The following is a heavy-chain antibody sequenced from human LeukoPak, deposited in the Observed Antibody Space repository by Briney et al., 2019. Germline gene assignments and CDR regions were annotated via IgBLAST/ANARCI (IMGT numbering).Heavy chain of an antibody. J-gene: IGHJ6*03. V-gene: IGHV4-34*01. CDR1: GGSFSGYY. Sequence: SETLSLTCAVYGGSFSGYYWNWIRQPPGKGLEWSGEINHSGSTNYNPSLKSRVTISLDTSKNQFSLKLSSVTAADTAVYYCARDNWSGWQNYYYYYYMDVWGKGTTVTISS. CDR3: ARDNWSGWQNYYYYYYMDV. D-gene: IGHD3-3*01. CDR2: INHSGST.